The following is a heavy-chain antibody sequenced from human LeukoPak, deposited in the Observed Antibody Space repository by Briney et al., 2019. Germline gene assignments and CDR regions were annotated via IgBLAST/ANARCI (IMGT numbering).Heavy chain of an antibody. CDR1: GFTFSSYW. CDR3: ARRYCSGGSCYQCFDF. Sequence: GGSLRLSCAASGFTFSSYWMTWVRQAPGKGLEWVANIKQDGSDKYYVDSVKGRFTISRDDAKKTLYLQMNSLRVEDTAVYYCARRYCSGGSCYQCFDFWGQGTLVTVSS. D-gene: IGHD2-15*01. J-gene: IGHJ4*02. CDR2: IKQDGSDK. V-gene: IGHV3-7*01.